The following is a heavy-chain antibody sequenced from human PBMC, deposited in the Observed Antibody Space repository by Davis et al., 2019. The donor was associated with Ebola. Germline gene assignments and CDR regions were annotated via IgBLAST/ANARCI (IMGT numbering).Heavy chain of an antibody. CDR1: GFTFSDYY. V-gene: IGHV3-11*01. CDR3: ASPKWELPGGSDAFDI. J-gene: IGHJ3*02. D-gene: IGHD1-26*01. Sequence: GESLKISCAASGFTFSDYYMSWIRQAPGKGLEWVSYISSSGSTIYYADPVKGRFTISRDNAKNSLYLQMNSLRAEDTAVYYCASPKWELPGGSDAFDIWGQGTMVTVSS. CDR2: ISSSGSTI.